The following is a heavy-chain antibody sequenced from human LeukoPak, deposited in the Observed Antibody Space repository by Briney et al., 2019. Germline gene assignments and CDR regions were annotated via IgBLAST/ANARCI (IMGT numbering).Heavy chain of an antibody. J-gene: IGHJ4*02. D-gene: IGHD6-13*01. CDR2: IYTSGST. V-gene: IGHV4-4*07. Sequence: SETLSLTCTVSGGFISNNYWSWIRQPAGKGLEGIGLIYTSGSTNYSPSLTSRVTISVDTSRNKFSLKLNYVTAADTAVYYCARGTVAGLDYWGQGTLVSVSS. CDR3: ARGTVAGLDY. CDR1: GGFISNNY.